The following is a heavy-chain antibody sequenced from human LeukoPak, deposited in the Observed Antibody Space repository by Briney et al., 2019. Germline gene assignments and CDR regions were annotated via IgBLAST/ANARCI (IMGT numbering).Heavy chain of an antibody. V-gene: IGHV4-4*07. J-gene: IGHJ6*03. Sequence: SETLSLTCTVSGGSISAYYWSWIRQPAGKGLEWIGRIYTSGSTNYNPSLKSRVTMSLDTSKNQFSLKLSSVTAADTAVYYCARGIYCSSTTCHYYYYYMDVWGKGTTVTVSS. D-gene: IGHD2-2*01. CDR3: ARGIYCSSTTCHYYYYYMDV. CDR1: GGSISAYY. CDR2: IYTSGST.